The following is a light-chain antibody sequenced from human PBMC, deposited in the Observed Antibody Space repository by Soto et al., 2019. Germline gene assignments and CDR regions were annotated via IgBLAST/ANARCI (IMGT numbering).Light chain of an antibody. CDR3: QQYNNWPPKVT. CDR1: QSVSSN. J-gene: IGKJ1*01. Sequence: EIVITQSPATLSVSPGERATLSCRASQSVSSNLAWYQQKPGQAPRLLIYGASTRATGIPARFSGSGSGTEFTLTISSLQSEDFAVYYCQQYNNWPPKVTFGQGTKVDIK. V-gene: IGKV3-15*01. CDR2: GAS.